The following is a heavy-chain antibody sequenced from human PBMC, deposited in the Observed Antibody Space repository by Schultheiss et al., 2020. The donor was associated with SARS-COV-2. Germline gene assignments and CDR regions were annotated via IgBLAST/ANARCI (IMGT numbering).Heavy chain of an antibody. CDR2: IYATGST. V-gene: IGHV4-61*02. J-gene: IGHJ5*02. Sequence: SETLSLTCTVSGGSISSGSYYWSWIRQPAGKGLEWIGRIYATGSTNYNPSLKSRVTISVDTSKNQFSLKVNSVTAADTAVYYCARDLSLAAGRGYWFDPWGQGTLVTVSS. D-gene: IGHD6-13*01. CDR1: GGSISSGSYY. CDR3: ARDLSLAAGRGYWFDP.